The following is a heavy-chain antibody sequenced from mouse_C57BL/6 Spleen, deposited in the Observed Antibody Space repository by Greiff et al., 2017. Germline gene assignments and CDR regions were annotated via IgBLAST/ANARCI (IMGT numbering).Heavy chain of an antibody. J-gene: IGHJ2*01. D-gene: IGHD2-4*01. Sequence: EVMLVESGGGLVKPGGSLKLSCAASGFTFSSYAMSWVRQTPEKRLEWVATISDGGSYTYYPDNVKGRFTISRDTAKNNLYLQMSHLKSEDTAMYYCARDQGDYGGVYCDYWGQGTTLTGSS. CDR1: GFTFSSYA. CDR3: ARDQGDYGGVYCDY. V-gene: IGHV5-4*01. CDR2: ISDGGSYT.